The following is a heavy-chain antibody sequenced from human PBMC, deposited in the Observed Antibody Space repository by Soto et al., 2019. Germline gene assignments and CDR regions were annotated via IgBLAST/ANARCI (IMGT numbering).Heavy chain of an antibody. V-gene: IGHV4-59*08. CDR3: ARRGYSGYDTFDY. CDR1: GGSISSYY. CDR2: IYSSGST. Sequence: SETLSLTCAVYGGSISSYYWSWIRQPPGKGLEWIGYIYSSGSTNYNPSLKSRVTKSIDTSKNQISMKMNTVTAADTAVYYCARRGYSGYDTFDYWGQGTLVTVSS. J-gene: IGHJ4*02. D-gene: IGHD5-12*01.